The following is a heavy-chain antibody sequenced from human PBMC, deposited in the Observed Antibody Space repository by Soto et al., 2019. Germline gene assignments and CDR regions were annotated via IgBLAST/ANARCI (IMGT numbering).Heavy chain of an antibody. V-gene: IGHV5-51*01. CDR2: IYPGDHET. Sequence: VESLKLSCQCSGYTFSNFWIGWVRQLPGKGLEWMGIIYPGDHETRYSPSFHGKVTISADKSINTAYLQWNSLEASDTAFYFCARSPRSSPYFDYWGQGALVTVSS. D-gene: IGHD6-13*01. J-gene: IGHJ4*02. CDR1: GYTFSNFW. CDR3: ARSPRSSPYFDY.